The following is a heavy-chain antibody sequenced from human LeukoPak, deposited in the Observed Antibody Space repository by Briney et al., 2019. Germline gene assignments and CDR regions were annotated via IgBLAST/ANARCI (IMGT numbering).Heavy chain of an antibody. CDR1: GGSFSGYY. Sequence: SETLSLTCAVYGGSFSGYYWSWIRQPPGKGLEWIGEINHSGSPNYNPSLKSRVTISVDTSKNQFSLKLSSVTAADTAVYYCARAGSAKRKYSSSWYRYWGQGNLVTVSS. CDR2: INHSGSP. J-gene: IGHJ4*02. V-gene: IGHV4-34*01. D-gene: IGHD6-13*01. CDR3: ARAGSAKRKYSSSWYRY.